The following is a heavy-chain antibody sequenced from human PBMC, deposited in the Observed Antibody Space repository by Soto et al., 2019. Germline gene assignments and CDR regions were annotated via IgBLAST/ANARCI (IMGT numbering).Heavy chain of an antibody. CDR2: IYYSGST. Sequence: SETLSLTCTVSGGSISSYHWSWIRQPPGKGLEWIGYIYYSGSTNYNPSLKSRVTISVDTSKNQFSLKLSSVTAADTAVYYCARDLGGCSSTSCYYGMDVWGQGTTVTVSS. CDR1: GGSISSYH. V-gene: IGHV4-59*01. D-gene: IGHD2-2*01. CDR3: ARDLGGCSSTSCYYGMDV. J-gene: IGHJ6*02.